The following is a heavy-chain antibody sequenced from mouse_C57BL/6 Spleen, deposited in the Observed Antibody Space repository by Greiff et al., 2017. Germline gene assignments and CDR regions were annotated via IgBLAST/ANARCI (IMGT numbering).Heavy chain of an antibody. CDR3: ATSCYSGICVLDY. Sequence: EVQLQQSGPELVKPGASVKISCKASGYSFTDSNMNWVQQSNGKSLEWIGVINPNYGTTSYNQKFKGKATLTVAQSSSTADMQLNSLTTEDTAVDYCATSCYSGICVLDYWGQGTTLTVSS. D-gene: IGHD1-3*01. CDR2: INPNYGTT. V-gene: IGHV1-39*01. CDR1: GYSFTDSN. J-gene: IGHJ2*01.